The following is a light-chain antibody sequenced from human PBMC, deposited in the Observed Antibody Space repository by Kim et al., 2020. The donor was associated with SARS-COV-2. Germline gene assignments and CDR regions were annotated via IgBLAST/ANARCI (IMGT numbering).Light chain of an antibody. J-gene: IGKJ2*01. Sequence: APVGDIVTITCQARQHIREHLNWDQHTPGKAPQLLIYQASILETGVSSRFSGSGYGTYFTLTINSLRPEDAATYYCQQYVNLPYTFGQGTKLEI. CDR3: QQYVNLPYT. V-gene: IGKV1-33*01. CDR1: QHIREH. CDR2: QAS.